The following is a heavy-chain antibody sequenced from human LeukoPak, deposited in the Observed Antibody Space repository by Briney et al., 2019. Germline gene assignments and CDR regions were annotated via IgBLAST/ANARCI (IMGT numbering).Heavy chain of an antibody. CDR3: AKGGYSSGWHRGNWFDP. CDR1: GFTFDDYA. CDR2: ISWNSGSI. V-gene: IGHV3-9*01. J-gene: IGHJ5*02. Sequence: GGSLRLSCAASGFTFDDYAMHWVRQAPGKGLEWVSGISWNSGSIGYADSVKGRFTISRDNAKNSLYLQMNSLRTEDTALYYCAKGGYSSGWHRGNWFDPWGQGTLVTVSS. D-gene: IGHD6-19*01.